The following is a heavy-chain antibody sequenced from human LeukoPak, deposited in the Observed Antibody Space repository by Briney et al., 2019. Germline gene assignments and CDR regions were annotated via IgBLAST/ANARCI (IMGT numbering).Heavy chain of an antibody. J-gene: IGHJ2*01. D-gene: IGHD2-15*01. V-gene: IGHV3-21*01. Sequence: GGSLRLSCAASGFTFSSYSINWVRQAPGKGLEWVSSISSSSSYIYYADSVKGRFTISRDNAKNSLYLQMNSPRAEDTAVYYCARDGVAAGGYWYFDLWGRGTLVTVSS. CDR1: GFTFSSYS. CDR3: ARDGVAAGGYWYFDL. CDR2: ISSSSSYI.